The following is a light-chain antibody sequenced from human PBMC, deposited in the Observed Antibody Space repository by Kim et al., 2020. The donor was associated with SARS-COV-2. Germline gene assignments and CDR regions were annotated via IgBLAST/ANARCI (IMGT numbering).Light chain of an antibody. Sequence: GQSITISCTGTSSDVGGYNYVSWYQQHPGKAPKLMIYDVSHRPSGVSNRFSGSKSGNTASLTISGLQAEDEADYYCSSYTSSSSYVFATGTKVTVL. J-gene: IGLJ1*01. V-gene: IGLV2-14*03. CDR2: DVS. CDR1: SSDVGGYNY. CDR3: SSYTSSSSYV.